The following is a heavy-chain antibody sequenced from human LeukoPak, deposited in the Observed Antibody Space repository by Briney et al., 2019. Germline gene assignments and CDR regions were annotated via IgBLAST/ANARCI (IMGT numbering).Heavy chain of an antibody. D-gene: IGHD3-22*01. Sequence: GGSLRLSCAASGFTFSSYAMSWARQAPGKGLEWVSAISGSGGSTYYADSVKGRFTISRDNSKNTLYLQMNSLRAEDTAVYYCAKDYYDSSGYRPFDPWGQGTLVTVSS. CDR2: ISGSGGST. V-gene: IGHV3-23*01. J-gene: IGHJ5*02. CDR3: AKDYYDSSGYRPFDP. CDR1: GFTFSSYA.